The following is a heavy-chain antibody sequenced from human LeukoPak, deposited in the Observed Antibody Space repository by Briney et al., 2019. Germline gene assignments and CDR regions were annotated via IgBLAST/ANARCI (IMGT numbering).Heavy chain of an antibody. CDR1: GFTFDDYA. CDR3: AKDKGAGTYYTGTWFDS. Sequence: PGGSLRLSCAASGFTFDDYAMHWVRQAPGKGLEWVSGISWNSGSIGYADSVKGRFTISRDNAKNSLYLQMNSLRAEDTALYYCAKDKGAGTYYTGTWFDSWGQGALVIVSS. CDR2: ISWNSGSI. J-gene: IGHJ5*01. V-gene: IGHV3-9*01. D-gene: IGHD3-10*01.